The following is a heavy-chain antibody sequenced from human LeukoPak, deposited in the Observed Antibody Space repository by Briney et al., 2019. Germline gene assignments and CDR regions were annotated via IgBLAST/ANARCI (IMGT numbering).Heavy chain of an antibody. CDR3: ASALHCSSTSCPGYFQH. V-gene: IGHV3-21*01. D-gene: IGHD2-2*01. Sequence: GGSLRLSCAASGFTFSSYSMNWVRQAPGKGLEWVSSISSSSSYIYYADSVKGRFTISRDNAKNSLYLQMNSLRAEDTAVYYCASALHCSSTSCPGYFQHWGQGTLVTVSS. CDR2: ISSSSSYI. CDR1: GFTFSSYS. J-gene: IGHJ1*01.